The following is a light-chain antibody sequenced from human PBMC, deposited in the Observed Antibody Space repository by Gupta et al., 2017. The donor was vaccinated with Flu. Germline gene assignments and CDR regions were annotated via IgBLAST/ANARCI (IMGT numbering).Light chain of an antibody. Sequence: DIQMTQSPSSLSASVGDRVTITCRASQSISSYLNWYQQKPGKAPKLLLYAASSLQSGVPSRFSGSGSGTDFTLTILILQPEDFATSSCQQSYSTPRSFGQGTKLELK. CDR2: AAS. CDR3: QQSYSTPRS. J-gene: IGKJ2*01. V-gene: IGKV1-39*01. CDR1: QSISSY.